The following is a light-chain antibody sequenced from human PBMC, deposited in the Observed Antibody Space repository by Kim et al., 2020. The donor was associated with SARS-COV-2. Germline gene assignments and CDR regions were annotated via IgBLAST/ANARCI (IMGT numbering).Light chain of an antibody. J-gene: IGKJ1*01. CDR2: DAS. CDR1: QSISSW. V-gene: IGKV1-5*01. CDR3: QQYNSYSRT. Sequence: DIQMTQSPSTLFASVGDRVTITCRASQSISSWLAWYQQKPGKAPKLLIYDASSVESGVPSRFSGSGYGTEFTLTISSLQPDDFATYYCQQYNSYSRTFGQGTKVDIK.